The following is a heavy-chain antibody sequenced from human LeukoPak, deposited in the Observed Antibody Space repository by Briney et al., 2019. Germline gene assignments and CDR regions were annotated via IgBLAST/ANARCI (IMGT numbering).Heavy chain of an antibody. CDR2: ISNSGSYI. Sequence: PGGSLRLSCAASGFTFSSYSMNWVRQAPGKGLEGVSSISNSGSYIYYADSVKGRFTISRDNAKNSLYLQMNSLRAEDTAVYYCANHLACGSTSCSPFDYWGQGTLVTVSS. J-gene: IGHJ4*02. CDR1: GFTFSSYS. CDR3: ANHLACGSTSCSPFDY. V-gene: IGHV3-21*01. D-gene: IGHD2-2*01.